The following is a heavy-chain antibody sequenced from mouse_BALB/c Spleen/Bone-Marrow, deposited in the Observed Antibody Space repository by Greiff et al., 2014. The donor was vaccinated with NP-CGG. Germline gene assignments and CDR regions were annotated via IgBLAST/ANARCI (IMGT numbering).Heavy chain of an antibody. V-gene: IGHV1-39*01. Sequence: EVQLQESGPELVKPGASVKISCKASGYSFTAYNMNWVEQSNGKSLEWIGSIDPYYGGTSYDQKFKGKATLTVDKSSSTAYMQLKNLTSEDSAVYYCTRDDSPYWYFDVWGAGTTVTVSS. J-gene: IGHJ1*01. CDR1: GYSFTAYN. D-gene: IGHD2-4*01. CDR3: TRDDSPYWYFDV. CDR2: IDPYYGGT.